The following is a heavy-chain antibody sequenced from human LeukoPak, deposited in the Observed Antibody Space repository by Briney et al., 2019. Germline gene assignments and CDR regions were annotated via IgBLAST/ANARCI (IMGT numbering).Heavy chain of an antibody. CDR3: AILLYSGYGGWFDP. Sequence: SETLSFTCAVYGGSFSGYYWSWIRQPPGKGLEWIGEIDHSGSTNYNPSLKSRVTISVDTSKNQFSLKLSSVTAADTAVYYCAILLYSGYGGWFDPWGQGTLVTVSS. V-gene: IGHV4-34*01. J-gene: IGHJ5*02. D-gene: IGHD5-12*01. CDR2: IDHSGST. CDR1: GGSFSGYY.